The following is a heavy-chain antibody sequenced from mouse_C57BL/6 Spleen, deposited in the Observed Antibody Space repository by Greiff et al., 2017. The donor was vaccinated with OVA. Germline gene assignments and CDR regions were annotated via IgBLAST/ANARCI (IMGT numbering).Heavy chain of an antibody. CDR2: IHPNSGST. J-gene: IGHJ4*01. CDR3: AREPGYAMDY. CDR1: GYTFTSYW. V-gene: IGHV1-64*01. Sequence: QVQLQQSGAELVKPGASVKLSCKASGYTFTSYWMHWVKQRPGQGLEWIGMIHPNSGSTNYNEKFKSKATLTVDKSSSTAYMQLSSLTSEDSAVYYCAREPGYAMDYWGQGTSVTVSS. D-gene: IGHD4-1*01.